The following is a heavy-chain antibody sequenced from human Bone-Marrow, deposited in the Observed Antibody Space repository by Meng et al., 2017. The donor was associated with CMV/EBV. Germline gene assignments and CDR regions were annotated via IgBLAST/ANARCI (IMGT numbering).Heavy chain of an antibody. CDR3: ARTGESGSYYDAFDI. CDR2: IYHSGST. CDR1: GYSFTSYW. D-gene: IGHD1-26*01. J-gene: IGHJ3*02. V-gene: IGHV4-38-2*02. Sequence: SCKGSGYSFTSYWIGWVRQMPGKGLEWIGSIYHSGSTYYNPSLKSRVTISVDTSKNQFSLKLSSVTAADTAVYYCARTGESGSYYDAFDIWGQGTMVTVSS.